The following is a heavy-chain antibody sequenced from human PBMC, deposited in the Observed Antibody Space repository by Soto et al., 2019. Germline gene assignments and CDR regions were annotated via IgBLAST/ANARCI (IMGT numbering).Heavy chain of an antibody. CDR3: ARVPTIRITGTTTNWFDP. CDR1: GYSFSTYD. J-gene: IGHJ5*02. CDR2: MNPSAGTT. Sequence: ASVKVSCKASGYSFSTYDINWVRQAPGQGLEWMGWMNPSAGTTGSAQKFQGRVTTTWDTSISTAYMELSSLTYEDTAVYYCARVPTIRITGTTTNWFDPWGQGTLVTVSS. D-gene: IGHD1-20*01. V-gene: IGHV1-8*02.